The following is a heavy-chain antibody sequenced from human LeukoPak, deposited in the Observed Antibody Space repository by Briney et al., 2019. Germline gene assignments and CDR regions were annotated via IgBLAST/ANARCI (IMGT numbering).Heavy chain of an antibody. Sequence: SETLSLTCTVSGGSIGSYYWSWIRQPPGKGLEWIGYIYYSGSTNYNPSLKSRVTISVDTSKNQFSLKLSSVTAADTAVYYCAREVGATNYYYYYYYMDVWGKGTTVTVSS. CDR3: AREVGATNYYYYYYYMDV. CDR2: IYYSGST. D-gene: IGHD1-26*01. J-gene: IGHJ6*03. CDR1: GGSIGSYY. V-gene: IGHV4-59*01.